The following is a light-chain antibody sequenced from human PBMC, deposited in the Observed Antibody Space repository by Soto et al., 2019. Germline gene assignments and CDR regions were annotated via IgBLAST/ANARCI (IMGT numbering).Light chain of an antibody. CDR2: GAS. J-gene: IGKJ4*01. CDR3: PQYPPSSLT. Sequence: EIVLTQSPGTLSLSPGERATLSCSASQSVSSIYLAWYQQQPGQAPRVLIYGASTMATGIPDRFSGRGSGTDFTLTISGLERQAFAMYCSPQYPPSSLTFGGGNTVEIK. V-gene: IGKV3-20*01. CDR1: QSVSSIY.